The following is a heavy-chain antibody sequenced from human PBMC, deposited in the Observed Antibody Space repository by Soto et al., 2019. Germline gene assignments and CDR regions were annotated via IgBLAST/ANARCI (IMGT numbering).Heavy chain of an antibody. D-gene: IGHD2-2*01. Sequence: ASVKVSCKASGGTFSSYAISWVRQAPGQGLEWMGGIIPIFGTANYAQKFQGRVTITADESTSTAYMELSSLRSEDTAVYYCATERSILGGYCSSTSCSQYYYYGMDVWGQGTTVTVSS. CDR1: GGTFSSYA. CDR3: ATERSILGGYCSSTSCSQYYYYGMDV. J-gene: IGHJ6*02. V-gene: IGHV1-69*13. CDR2: IIPIFGTA.